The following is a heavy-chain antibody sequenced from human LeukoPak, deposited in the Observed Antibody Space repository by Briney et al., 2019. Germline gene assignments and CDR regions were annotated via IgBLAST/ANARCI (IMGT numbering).Heavy chain of an antibody. CDR1: GFTFSSYA. Sequence: GGSLRLSCGASGFTFSSYAMNWVRQAPGKGLEWVSVISGSGGTTYYADSVKGRFTISRGNSKNTLYLQMNSLRAEDTAVYYCAKDPARNDWFPEDWGQGTLVTVSS. J-gene: IGHJ4*02. CDR3: AKDPARNDWFPED. CDR2: ISGSGGTT. D-gene: IGHD3-9*01. V-gene: IGHV3-23*01.